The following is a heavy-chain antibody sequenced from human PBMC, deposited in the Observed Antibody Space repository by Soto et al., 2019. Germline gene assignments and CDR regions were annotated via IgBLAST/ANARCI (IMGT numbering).Heavy chain of an antibody. J-gene: IGHJ5*01. CDR3: VREVEPGNWGWFDS. CDR1: EFSDYL. V-gene: IGHV1-2*04. CDR2: INPDNGGT. D-gene: IGHD7-27*01. Sequence: QVQLVQSGAEVRMPGASVRVSCQASEFSDYLIHWVRQTPDQGLEWMGWINPDNGGTDFAQKFQGWVTLTSDTSLSTVYMDLNSLTFDDTAVYFCVREVEPGNWGWFDSWGQGTQVTVSS.